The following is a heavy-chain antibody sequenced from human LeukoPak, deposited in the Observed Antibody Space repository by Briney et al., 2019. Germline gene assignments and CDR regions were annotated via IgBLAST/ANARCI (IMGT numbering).Heavy chain of an antibody. V-gene: IGHV3-30*02. D-gene: IGHD1-26*01. CDR1: GFTFSSYG. Sequence: GGSLRLSCAVSGFTFSSYGMHWVRQAPGKGLEWVAFIRYDGSNKYYADSVKGRFTTSRDNSKNTLYLQMNSLRAEDTAVYYCAKDGEWELQRPDWFDPWGQGTLVTVSS. CDR3: AKDGEWELQRPDWFDP. CDR2: IRYDGSNK. J-gene: IGHJ5*02.